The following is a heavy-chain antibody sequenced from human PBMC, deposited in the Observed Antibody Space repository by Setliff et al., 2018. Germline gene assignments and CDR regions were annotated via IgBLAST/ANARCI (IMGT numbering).Heavy chain of an antibody. CDR3: ARRRYYDSSGYYYFDY. CDR2: IYHSGST. CDR1: GYSISSGYY. Sequence: SETLSLTCAVSGYSISSGYYWGWIRQPPGKGLEWIGNIYHSGSTYYNPSLKSRVTISVDTSKNQFSLKLSSVTAADTAVYYCARRRYYDSSGYYYFDYWGQGTLVTVSS. D-gene: IGHD3-22*01. V-gene: IGHV4-38-2*01. J-gene: IGHJ4*02.